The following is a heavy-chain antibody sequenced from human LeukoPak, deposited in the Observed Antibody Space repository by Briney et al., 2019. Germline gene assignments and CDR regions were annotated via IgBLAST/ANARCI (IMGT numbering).Heavy chain of an antibody. CDR3: VRDGGSSWMPQYFQH. J-gene: IGHJ1*01. V-gene: IGHV3-66*01. CDR2: IYSGGST. D-gene: IGHD6-13*01. CDR1: GFTVSSNY. Sequence: GGSLRLSCAASGFTVSSNYMSWVRQAPGKGLEWVSVIYSGGSTYYADSVKGRFTISRDNSKNTLYLQMNSPRAEDTAVYYCVRDGGSSWMPQYFQHWGQGTLVTVSS.